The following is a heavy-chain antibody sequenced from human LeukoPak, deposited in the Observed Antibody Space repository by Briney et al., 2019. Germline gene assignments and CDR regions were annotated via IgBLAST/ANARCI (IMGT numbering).Heavy chain of an antibody. CDR1: GNSISNYA. V-gene: IGHV1-69*13. CDR3: TTRACHAGGCSSSFYYYYGLHF. J-gene: IGHJ6*02. CDR2: IIPIFGTA. D-gene: IGHD3-16*01. Sequence: SVKVSCKASGNSISNYAVRWVRQAPGQGFEWMGGIIPIFGTADYAQKFQGRVTITADQSTSTTYMALSSLKSEDTATYYCTTRACHAGGCSSSFYYYYGLHFWGQGTTVSVSS.